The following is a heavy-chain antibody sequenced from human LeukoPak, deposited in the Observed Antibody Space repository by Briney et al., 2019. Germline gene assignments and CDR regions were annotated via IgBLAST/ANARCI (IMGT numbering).Heavy chain of an antibody. Sequence: QPGGSLRLSCAASGFTFSSYSMNWVRQAPGKGLEWVSYISSSSSTIYYADSVKGRFTISRDNAKNSLYLQMNSLRAEDTAVYYCARDADDYGDYVEDYWGQGTLVTVSS. J-gene: IGHJ4*02. V-gene: IGHV3-48*04. CDR2: ISSSSSTI. CDR3: ARDADDYGDYVEDY. D-gene: IGHD4-17*01. CDR1: GFTFSSYS.